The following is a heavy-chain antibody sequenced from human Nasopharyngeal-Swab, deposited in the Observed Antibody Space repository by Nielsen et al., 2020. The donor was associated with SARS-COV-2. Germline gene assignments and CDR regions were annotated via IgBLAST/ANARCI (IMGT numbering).Heavy chain of an antibody. V-gene: IGHV1-3*01. CDR2: INAGNGNT. D-gene: IGHD1-26*01. Sequence: ASVTVSCKASGYTFTTYAMHWVRQAPGQRLEWIGWINAGNGNTKYSQKFQGRVTITRDTFAATTYMELSSLRSEDTAVYYCARDDRELLDAFDIWGQGTMVTVSS. CDR1: GYTFTTYA. J-gene: IGHJ3*02. CDR3: ARDDRELLDAFDI.